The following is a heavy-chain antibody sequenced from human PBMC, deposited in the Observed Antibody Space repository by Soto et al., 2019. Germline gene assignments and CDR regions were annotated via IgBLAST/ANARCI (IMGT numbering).Heavy chain of an antibody. V-gene: IGHV1-18*01. CDR2: ISAYNGNT. Sequence: QVQLVQSGAEVKKPGASVKVSCKASGYTFSSYGISWVRQAPGQGLERMGWISAYNGNTNYAQKLQGRLTMTTDTATNTAYMELRSLRSDVTAAYYCPRVHPGYGDCVPFDYWGQGTLVTVSS. D-gene: IGHD4-17*01. CDR3: PRVHPGYGDCVPFDY. J-gene: IGHJ4*02. CDR1: GYTFSSYG.